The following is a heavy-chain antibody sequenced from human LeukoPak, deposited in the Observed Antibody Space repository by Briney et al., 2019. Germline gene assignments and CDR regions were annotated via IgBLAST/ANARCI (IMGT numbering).Heavy chain of an antibody. D-gene: IGHD4-17*01. CDR1: GYTFTSYG. V-gene: IGHV1-18*01. CDR2: ISAYNGNT. J-gene: IGHJ6*03. Sequence: GASVKVSCKASGYTFTSYGISWVRQAPGQGLEWMGWISAYNGNTNYAQKLQGRVTMTTDTSTSTAYMELRSLGSDDTAVYYCATTVTTFAAGGYYYYMDVWGKGTTVTVSS. CDR3: ATTVTTFAAGGYYYYMDV.